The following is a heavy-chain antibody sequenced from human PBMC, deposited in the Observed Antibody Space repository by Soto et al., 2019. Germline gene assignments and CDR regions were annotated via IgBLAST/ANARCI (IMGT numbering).Heavy chain of an antibody. CDR1: GYTSTNYA. V-gene: IGHV1-18*04. J-gene: IGHJ4*02. D-gene: IGHD1-26*01. CDR3: ATEGSRSGRPRPHTYLDY. CDR2: ISAYNGNT. Sequence: ASVKVSCKASGYTSTNYAFTWVRQAPGQGREWMGWISAYNGNTDYARKLQGRVTMTRDTSTSTAYMELRTLTSDDSAVYYCATEGSRSGRPRPHTYLDYWGQGXLVTVYS.